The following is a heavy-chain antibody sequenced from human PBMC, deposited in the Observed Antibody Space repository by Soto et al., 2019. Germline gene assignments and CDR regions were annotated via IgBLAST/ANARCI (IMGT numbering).Heavy chain of an antibody. CDR1: GFTFSNYD. J-gene: IGHJ4*02. D-gene: IGHD5-18*01. CDR2: ISYDGSNK. Sequence: QVQLVESGGGVVQTGRSLRLSCAASGFTFSNYDMHWVRQAPGKGLEWVALISYDGSNKYYADSVKGRFTISRDNSKKTLYRQMNSLRAEDTAVYYCAKGAREFGYSYGYFDYWGQGTLVTVSS. CDR3: AKGAREFGYSYGYFDY. V-gene: IGHV3-30*18.